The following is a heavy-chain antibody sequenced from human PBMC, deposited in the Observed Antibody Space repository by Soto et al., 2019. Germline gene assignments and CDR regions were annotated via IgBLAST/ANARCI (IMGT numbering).Heavy chain of an antibody. CDR2: ISAYNGNT. CDR3: ARGPIQGKWFDP. Sequence: ASGKVSCKASCYTFTSDGISWVRQAPGQGLEWMGWISAYNGNTNYAQKLQGRVTMTTDTSTSTAYMELRSLRSDDTAVYYCARGPIQGKWFDPWGQRTLVTVSS. D-gene: IGHD2-2*02. CDR1: CYTFTSDG. J-gene: IGHJ5*02. V-gene: IGHV1-18*01.